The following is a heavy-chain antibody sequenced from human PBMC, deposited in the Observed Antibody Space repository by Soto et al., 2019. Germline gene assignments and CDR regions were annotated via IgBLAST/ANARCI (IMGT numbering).Heavy chain of an antibody. D-gene: IGHD3-22*01. CDR2: IYWDDDK. Sequence: QITLKESGPTLVKPTQTLTLTCTFSGFSLSTSGVGVGWIRQPPGKALEWLALIYWDDDKRYSPSLKSRLTITKATPKNQMVLKMTNTDPVDTATYYCAHLTYYYDSSGYYSRAEYFQHWGQGTLVTVSS. J-gene: IGHJ1*01. CDR1: GFSLSTSGVG. V-gene: IGHV2-5*02. CDR3: AHLTYYYDSSGYYSRAEYFQH.